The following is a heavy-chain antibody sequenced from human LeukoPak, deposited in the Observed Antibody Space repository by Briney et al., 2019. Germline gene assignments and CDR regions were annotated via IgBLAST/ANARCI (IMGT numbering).Heavy chain of an antibody. Sequence: GGSLRLSCAASGFTFSSFAMYWVRRAPGKGLEWISGIFGSGSTIYYADSVKGRFTISRDNSKNTVFLQMNSLRAEDTAVYYCARGWSGDPALYYFDYWGQGTLVTVSS. CDR1: GFTFSSFA. CDR3: ARGWSGDPALYYFDY. D-gene: IGHD3-10*01. J-gene: IGHJ4*02. CDR2: IFGSGSTI. V-gene: IGHV3-23*01.